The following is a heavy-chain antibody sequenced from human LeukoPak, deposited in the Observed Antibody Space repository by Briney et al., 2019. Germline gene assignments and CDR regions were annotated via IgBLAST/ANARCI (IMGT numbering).Heavy chain of an antibody. CDR3: ARSISGTRSKFDY. V-gene: IGHV4-59*08. D-gene: IGHD1/OR15-1a*01. CDR2: GQDSGRT. Sequence: SETLSLTCTVSGDSISSYYWSWLRQPPGKGLEWIAYGQDSGRTNYNPSLKGRVTISVDTSKNQFSLKLNSVTAADTAVYYCARSISGTRSKFDYWGQGTLVTVSS. J-gene: IGHJ4*02. CDR1: GDSISSYY.